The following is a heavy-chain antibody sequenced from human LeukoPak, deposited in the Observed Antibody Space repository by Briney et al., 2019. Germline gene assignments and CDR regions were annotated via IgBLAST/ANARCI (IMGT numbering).Heavy chain of an antibody. V-gene: IGHV3-21*04. CDR3: AKLQTAVVPAATLGFDS. CDR2: ISSSSRSYI. Sequence: GGSLRLSCAASGFTFSSYSMNWVRQAPGKGLEWVSSISSSSRSYIYYADSVKGRFTISRDNAKNSLYLQMNSLRAEDTAIYYCAKLQTAVVPAATLGFDSWGQGTLVTVSS. D-gene: IGHD2-2*01. CDR1: GFTFSSYS. J-gene: IGHJ4*02.